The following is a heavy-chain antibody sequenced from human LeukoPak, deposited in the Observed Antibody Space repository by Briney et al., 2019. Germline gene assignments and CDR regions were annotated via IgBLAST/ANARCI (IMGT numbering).Heavy chain of an antibody. CDR3: ARLRLLRLGELSSDFDY. D-gene: IGHD3-16*02. CDR1: GCTFTSYG. J-gene: IGHJ4*02. CDR2: ISAYNGNT. V-gene: IGHV1-18*01. Sequence: ASVKVSCKASGCTFTSYGISWVRQAPGQGLEWMGWISAYNGNTSYAQELQGRVTMTTDTSTSTAYMELRSLRSDDTAVYYCARLRLLRLGELSSDFDYWGQGTLVTVSS.